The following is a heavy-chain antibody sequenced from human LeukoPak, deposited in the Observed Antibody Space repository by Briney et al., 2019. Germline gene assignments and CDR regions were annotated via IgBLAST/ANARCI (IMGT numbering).Heavy chain of an antibody. CDR1: GGSISSSSYY. Sequence: SETLSLTCTVSGGSISSSSYYWGWIRQPPGKGLEWIGSMYYSGSTYYNPSLKSRVTISVDTPKKQFCLKLSSVTAADTAVYYCARYRGKTTVSSLDWFGPWGQGTLVTVSS. CDR2: MYYSGST. CDR3: ARYRGKTTVSSLDWFGP. D-gene: IGHD4-11*01. J-gene: IGHJ5*02. V-gene: IGHV4-39*01.